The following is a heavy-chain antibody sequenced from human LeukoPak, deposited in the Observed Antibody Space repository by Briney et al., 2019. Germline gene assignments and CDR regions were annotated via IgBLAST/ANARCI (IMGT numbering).Heavy chain of an antibody. Sequence: GGSLRLSCAASGFIFSNYWMHWVRQAPGKGLVWISRVNSQGSATSYTDSVKGRFTISRDNSKNTLYLQMNSLRAEDTAVYYCARERDRWVTSPYFDYWGQGTLVTVSS. CDR1: GFIFSNYW. J-gene: IGHJ4*02. CDR2: VNSQGSAT. D-gene: IGHD2-21*02. V-gene: IGHV3-74*01. CDR3: ARERDRWVTSPYFDY.